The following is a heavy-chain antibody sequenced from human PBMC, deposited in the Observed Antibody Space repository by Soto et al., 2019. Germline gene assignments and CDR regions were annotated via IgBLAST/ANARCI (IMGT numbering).Heavy chain of an antibody. D-gene: IGHD2-2*01. CDR2: ISSSSSYI. Sequence: GGSLRLSCAASGFTFSSYSMNWVRQAPGKGLEWVSSISSSSSYIYYADSVKGRFTISRDNAKNSLYLQMNSLRAEDTAVYYCAREGGAVVVPAAPWVDYWRHGTLVTVSS. CDR1: GFTFSSYS. V-gene: IGHV3-21*01. J-gene: IGHJ4*01. CDR3: AREGGAVVVPAAPWVDY.